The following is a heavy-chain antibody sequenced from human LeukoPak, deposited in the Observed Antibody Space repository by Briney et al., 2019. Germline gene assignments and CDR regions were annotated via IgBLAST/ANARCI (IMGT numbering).Heavy chain of an antibody. CDR2: ISYDGSNK. J-gene: IGHJ4*02. CDR1: GFTFSSYG. CDR3: AKEGHVPN. D-gene: IGHD2-2*01. V-gene: IGHV3-30*18. Sequence: PGGSLRLSCAASGFTFSSYGMHWVRQAPGKGLEWVAVISYDGSNKYCADSVKGRFTISRDNSKNTLYLQMNSLRAEDTAVYYCAKEGHVPNWGQGTLVTVSS.